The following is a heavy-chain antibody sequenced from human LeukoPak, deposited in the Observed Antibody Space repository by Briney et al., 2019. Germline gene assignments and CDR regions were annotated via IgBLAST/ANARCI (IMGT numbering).Heavy chain of an antibody. CDR1: GGSISSSSYY. D-gene: IGHD6-13*01. CDR2: IYYSGST. V-gene: IGHV4-39*01. Sequence: SETLSLTCTVSGGSISSSSYYWGWIRQPPGQGLEWIGSIYYSGSTYYNPSLKSQVTISVDTSKNQFSLKLSSVTAADTAVYYCASWAYSSSWYYFDYWGQGTLVTVSS. CDR3: ASWAYSSSWYYFDY. J-gene: IGHJ4*02.